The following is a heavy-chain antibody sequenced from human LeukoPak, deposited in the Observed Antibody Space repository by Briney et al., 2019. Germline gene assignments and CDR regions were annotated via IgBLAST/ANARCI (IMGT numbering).Heavy chain of an antibody. CDR2: IRYDGSNK. Sequence: GGSLRLSCAASGFTFSSYGMHWVRQAPGKGLEWVAFIRYDGSNKYYADSVKGRFTISRDNSKNTLYLQMNSLRAEDTAVYYCANVWDDSSGYLQYYFDYWGQGTLVTVSS. CDR1: GFTFSSYG. D-gene: IGHD3-22*01. CDR3: ANVWDDSSGYLQYYFDY. V-gene: IGHV3-30*02. J-gene: IGHJ4*02.